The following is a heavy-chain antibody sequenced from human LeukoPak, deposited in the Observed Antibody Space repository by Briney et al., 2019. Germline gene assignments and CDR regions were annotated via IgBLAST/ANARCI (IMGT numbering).Heavy chain of an antibody. V-gene: IGHV3-21*01. Sequence: GGSLRLSCAASGFTFSSYSMNWVRQAPGKGLEWVSCITRSSIYIYYADSVKGRFTISRDNAKNSLDLQMNSLRVEDTGIYYCVKVAKYYYGSETYYFFEHWGQGTPVTASS. D-gene: IGHD3-10*01. CDR1: GFTFSSYS. J-gene: IGHJ4*02. CDR2: ITRSSIYI. CDR3: VKVAKYYYGSETYYFFEH.